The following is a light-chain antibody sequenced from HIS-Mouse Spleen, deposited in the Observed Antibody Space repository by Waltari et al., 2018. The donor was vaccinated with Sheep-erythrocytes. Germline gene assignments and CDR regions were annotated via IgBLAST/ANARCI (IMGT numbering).Light chain of an antibody. V-gene: IGLV2-8*01. CDR2: EVS. J-gene: IGLJ3*02. CDR1: SSDVGAYHY. Sequence: QSALTQPPSASGSPGQSVTLPCTGTSSDVGAYHYVSWYQQHPGKAPKLMIYEVSKRPSGVPDRFSGSKSGNTASLTVSGLQAEDEADYYCSSYAGSNNWVFGGGTKLTVL. CDR3: SSYAGSNNWV.